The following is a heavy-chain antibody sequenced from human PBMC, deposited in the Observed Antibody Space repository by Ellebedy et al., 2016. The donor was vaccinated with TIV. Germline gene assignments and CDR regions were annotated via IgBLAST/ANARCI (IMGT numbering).Heavy chain of an antibody. Sequence: MPSETLSLTCTVSSGSISGYYWNWIRQPPGKGLEWIGYIYYSGHTDYNRSLKSRVTMSVATSKNQLSLKLSSVTAADTAVYFCARWNEGFDYWGQGTLVTVSS. V-gene: IGHV4-59*08. D-gene: IGHD1-1*01. CDR3: ARWNEGFDY. J-gene: IGHJ4*02. CDR2: IYYSGHT. CDR1: SGSISGYY.